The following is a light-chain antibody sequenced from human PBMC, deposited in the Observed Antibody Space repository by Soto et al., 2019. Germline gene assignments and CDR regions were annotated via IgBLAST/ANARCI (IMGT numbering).Light chain of an antibody. CDR2: GAS. V-gene: IGKV3-20*01. J-gene: IGKJ5*01. CDR3: QQYGGSPPVT. Sequence: EIVLTKSPGTLSLSPGDGATLSCRASRSVSSTYLAWYQQRPGQAPRLLIYGASTRARGIPDRFSGTGSGTDLSLTISRLEPEDFAVYFCQQYGGSPPVTFGQGTRLEIK. CDR1: RSVSSTY.